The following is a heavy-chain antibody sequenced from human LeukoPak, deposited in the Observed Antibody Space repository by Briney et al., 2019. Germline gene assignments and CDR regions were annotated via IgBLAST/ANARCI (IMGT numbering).Heavy chain of an antibody. D-gene: IGHD6-6*01. J-gene: IGHJ5*02. Sequence: SETLCLTCAVSGGSISSSNWWSWVRQPPGKGLEWIGEIYHSGSTNYNPSLKSRVTISVDKSKNQFSLKLSSVTAADTAVYYCARDRKMAAACPRTGFDPWGQGTLVSVSS. V-gene: IGHV4-4*02. CDR2: IYHSGST. CDR3: ARDRKMAAACPRTGFDP. CDR1: GGSISSSNW.